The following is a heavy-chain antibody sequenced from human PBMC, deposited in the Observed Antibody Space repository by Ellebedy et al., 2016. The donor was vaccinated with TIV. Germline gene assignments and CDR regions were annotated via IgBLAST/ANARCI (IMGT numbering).Heavy chain of an antibody. D-gene: IGHD6-13*01. CDR2: ISDSGGNT. Sequence: GESLNISXAASGFPFSSYAMSWVRQPPGKGLEWVSSISDSGGNTYYADPVRGRFTFSRDNSKNTLYLQMNSLRAEDTAVYYCAKGWLGAGAGTDFDYWGRGTLVTVSS. CDR3: AKGWLGAGAGTDFDY. J-gene: IGHJ4*02. V-gene: IGHV3-23*01. CDR1: GFPFSSYA.